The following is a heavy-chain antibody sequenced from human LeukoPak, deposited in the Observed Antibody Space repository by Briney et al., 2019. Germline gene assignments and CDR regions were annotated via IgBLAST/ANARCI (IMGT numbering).Heavy chain of an antibody. CDR2: INSDGSST. V-gene: IGHV3-74*01. CDR3: ASGAQSDY. CDR1: GFTFSSYW. J-gene: IGHJ4*02. D-gene: IGHD1-26*01. Sequence: PGGSLRLSCAASGFTFSSYWMYWVRQVPGKGLVWVSRINSDGSSTSYADSVKGRFTTSRDNAKNSLYLQMNSLRAEDTAVYHCASGAQSDYWGQGTLVTVSS.